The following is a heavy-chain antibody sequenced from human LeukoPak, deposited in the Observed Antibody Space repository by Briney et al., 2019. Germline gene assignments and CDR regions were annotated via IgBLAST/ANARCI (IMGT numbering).Heavy chain of an antibody. CDR3: ARDSRYCSSTSCYDSDY. V-gene: IGHV3-7*01. Sequence: GGSLRLSCAASGFTFSSYSMSWVRQAPGKGLEWVANIKQDGSEKYYVDSVKGRFTISRDNAKNSLYLQMNSLRAEDTAVYYCARDSRYCSSTSCYDSDYWGQGTLVTVSS. D-gene: IGHD2-2*01. J-gene: IGHJ4*02. CDR2: IKQDGSEK. CDR1: GFTFSSYS.